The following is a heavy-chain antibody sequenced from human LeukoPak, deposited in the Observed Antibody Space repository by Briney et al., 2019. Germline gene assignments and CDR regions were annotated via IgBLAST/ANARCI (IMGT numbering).Heavy chain of an antibody. CDR1: GYTFTSYD. V-gene: IGHV1-8*01. CDR2: MNPNSGNT. Sequence: VASVKVSCTASGYTFTSYDINWVRQAPGQRLEWMGWMNPNSGNTGYAQKFQGRVTMTRNTSISTAYMELSSLRSEDTAVYYCARLGLYSGNYRVLDYWGQGTLVTVSS. CDR3: ARLGLYSGNYRVLDY. J-gene: IGHJ4*02. D-gene: IGHD1-26*01.